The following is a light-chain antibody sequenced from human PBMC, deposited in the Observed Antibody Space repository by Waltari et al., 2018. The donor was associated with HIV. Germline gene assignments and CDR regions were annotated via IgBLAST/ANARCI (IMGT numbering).Light chain of an antibody. V-gene: IGLV1-51*01. J-gene: IGLJ2*01. CDR2: ENS. Sequence: QSVFTQPPSVSAAPGQKVSIACSGSSSNTGSRCVSRYQQLPGAAPRLLIYENSFRPSGIPCRFSGSKSVTSATLDISGLQTGDEATYFCGAWDTRLSIVIFGGGTKLTVL. CDR3: GAWDTRLSIVI. CDR1: SSNTGSRC.